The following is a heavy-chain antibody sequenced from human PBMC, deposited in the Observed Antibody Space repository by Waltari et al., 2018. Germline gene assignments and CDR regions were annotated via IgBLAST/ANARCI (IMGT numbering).Heavy chain of an antibody. V-gene: IGHV4-59*12. J-gene: IGHJ6*02. CDR1: GGSFSSYW. Sequence: QVQLQESGPGLVKPSETLSLTCAVSGGSFSSYWWTWIRQPPGKGLEWIGEINGNSGSTNYNPSLKSRVTISKDASKNQFSLKLSSVTAADTAVYYCARGYCAGSGCYGNYGLDSWGQGVVVTVSS. CDR3: ARGYCAGSGCYGNYGLDS. CDR2: INGNSGST. D-gene: IGHD3-22*01.